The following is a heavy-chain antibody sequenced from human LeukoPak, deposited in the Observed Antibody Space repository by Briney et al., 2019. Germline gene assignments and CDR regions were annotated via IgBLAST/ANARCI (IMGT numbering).Heavy chain of an antibody. D-gene: IGHD2-21*02. Sequence: GGSLRLSCAASGFTFTTYWMHWVRQAPGKGLVWVSRINIDGTITNYADSVEGRFTISRDNAKNTLYLQMNSLRAEDTAVYYCATGKTATLPGYGGQGTLVTVSS. J-gene: IGHJ4*02. V-gene: IGHV3-74*01. CDR2: INIDGTIT. CDR3: ATGKTATLPGY. CDR1: GFTFTTYW.